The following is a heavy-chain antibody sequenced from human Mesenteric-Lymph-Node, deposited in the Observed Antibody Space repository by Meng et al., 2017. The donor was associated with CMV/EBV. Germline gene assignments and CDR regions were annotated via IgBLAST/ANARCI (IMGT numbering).Heavy chain of an antibody. CDR3: ATLRDGYTYD. Sequence: GGSLRLSCAASGFTFSNYAMNWVRQAPGKGLEWVSSISDSSGYISYADSVKGRFTISRDNAKNSLYLQMNSLRAEDTAVYYCATLRDGYTYDWGQGTLVTVSS. J-gene: IGHJ4*02. CDR1: GFTFSNYA. CDR2: ISDSSGYI. V-gene: IGHV3-21*01. D-gene: IGHD5-18*01.